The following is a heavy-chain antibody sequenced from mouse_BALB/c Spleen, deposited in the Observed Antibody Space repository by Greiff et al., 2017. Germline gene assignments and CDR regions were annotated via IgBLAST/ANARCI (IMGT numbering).Heavy chain of an antibody. CDR1: GFTFSSFG. D-gene: IGHD2-14*01. CDR3: ARKVLYAMDY. J-gene: IGHJ4*01. V-gene: IGHV5-17*02. Sequence: EVNVVESGGGLVQPGGSRKLSCAASGFTFSSFGMHWVRQAPEKGLEWVAYISSGSSTIYYADTVKGRFTISRDNPKNTLFLQMTSLRSEDTAMYYCARKVLYAMDYWGQGTSVTVSS. CDR2: ISSGSSTI.